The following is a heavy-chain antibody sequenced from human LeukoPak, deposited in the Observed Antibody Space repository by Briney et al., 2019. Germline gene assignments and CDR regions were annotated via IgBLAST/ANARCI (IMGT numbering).Heavy chain of an antibody. CDR3: ARELVTMVRGVIMTGYYYYYYGMDV. V-gene: IGHV1-18*01. CDR1: GYTFTSYG. D-gene: IGHD3-10*01. CDR2: ISAYNGNT. Sequence: ASVKVSCKASGYTFTSYGISWVRQAPGQGLEWMGWISAYNGNTNYAQKLQGRVTMTTDTSTSTAYMELRSLRSDDTAVYYCARELVTMVRGVIMTGYYYYYYGMDVWGQGTTVTVSS. J-gene: IGHJ6*02.